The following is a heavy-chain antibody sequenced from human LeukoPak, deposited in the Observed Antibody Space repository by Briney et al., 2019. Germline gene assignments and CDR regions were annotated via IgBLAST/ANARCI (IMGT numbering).Heavy chain of an antibody. CDR3: ARVVVSGMIVVVTDYFDY. Sequence: SETLSLTCTVSGGSISSGGYYWSWIRQHPGKGLEWIGYIYYSGSTYYNPSLKSRVTISVDTSKNQFSLKLGSVTAADTAVYYCARVVVSGMIVVVTDYFDYWGQGTLVTVSS. D-gene: IGHD3-22*01. J-gene: IGHJ4*02. CDR2: IYYSGST. CDR1: GGSISSGGYY. V-gene: IGHV4-31*03.